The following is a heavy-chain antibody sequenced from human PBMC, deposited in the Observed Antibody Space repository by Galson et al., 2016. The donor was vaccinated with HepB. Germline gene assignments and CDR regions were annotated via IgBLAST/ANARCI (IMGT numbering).Heavy chain of an antibody. V-gene: IGHV1-3*01. D-gene: IGHD5-18*01. CDR2: INAGNGHT. Sequence: SVKVSCKASGYTFSSSAMHWVRQAPGQRLEWMGWINAGNGHTKYSQKFQGRVTITRDTSANTAYIELSSLRSEDTAVYYCGRAYSYGPGYFHHWGQGTLVTVSS. CDR3: GRAYSYGPGYFHH. CDR1: GYTFSSSA. J-gene: IGHJ1*01.